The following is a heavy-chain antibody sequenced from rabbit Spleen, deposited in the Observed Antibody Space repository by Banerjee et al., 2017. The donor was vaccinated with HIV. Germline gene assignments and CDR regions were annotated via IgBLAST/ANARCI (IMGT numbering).Heavy chain of an antibody. D-gene: IGHD1-1*01. CDR3: ARDLVAVIGWNFNL. J-gene: IGHJ4*01. CDR1: GFSLSTNA. V-gene: IGHV1S40*01. CDR2: IYAGSGSST. Sequence: QSLEESGGDLVKPGASLTLTCTASGFSLSTNAMCWVRQAPGKGLEWIACIYAGSGSSTYYASWAKGRFIMSRTSSTTVTLQMTSLTAADTATYFCARDLVAVIGWNFNLWGPGTLVTVS.